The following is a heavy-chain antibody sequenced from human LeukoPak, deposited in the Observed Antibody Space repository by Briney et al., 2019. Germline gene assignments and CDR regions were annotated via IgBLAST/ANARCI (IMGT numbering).Heavy chain of an antibody. CDR1: GFTLEDYG. Sequence: GGSLRLSCEASGFTLEDYGIHWVRQVPGKGLEWVSGVTWSSRSKKYADSVRGRFSISRDDANNSLFLQMNNLRPEDTALYYCAKDSEARSISWYSHFDLRGRGTLVTVSS. J-gene: IGHJ2*01. D-gene: IGHD6-13*01. CDR2: VTWSSRSK. V-gene: IGHV3-9*01. CDR3: AKDSEARSISWYSHFDL.